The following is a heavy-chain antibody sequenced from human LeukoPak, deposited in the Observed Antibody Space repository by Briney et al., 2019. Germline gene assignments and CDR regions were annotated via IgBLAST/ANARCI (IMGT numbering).Heavy chain of an antibody. CDR1: GGTFSSYA. J-gene: IGHJ6*02. CDR2: IIPILGIA. D-gene: IGHD6-13*01. V-gene: IGHV1-69*04. Sequence: SVKVSCKASGGTFSSYAISWVRQAPGQGLEWMGRIIPILGIANYAQKFQGRVTITADKSTSTAYMELSSLRSEDTAVYYCARGDRSWLSYYYYGMDVWGQGTTVTVSS. CDR3: ARGDRSWLSYYYYGMDV.